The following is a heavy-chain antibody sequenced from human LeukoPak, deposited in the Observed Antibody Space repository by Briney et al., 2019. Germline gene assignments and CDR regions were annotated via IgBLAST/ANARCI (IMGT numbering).Heavy chain of an antibody. D-gene: IGHD5-12*01. Sequence: GSLRLSCAASGFTFSSYSMNWVRQPPGKGLEWIGNIYYSGSTYYNPSLKSRVTILVDTSKNQFSLKLISVTAADTAVYYCARVMGAHSGYEEEYAFDIWGQGTMVTVFS. J-gene: IGHJ3*02. V-gene: IGHV4-59*12. CDR1: GFTFSSYS. CDR3: ARVMGAHSGYEEEYAFDI. CDR2: IYYSGST.